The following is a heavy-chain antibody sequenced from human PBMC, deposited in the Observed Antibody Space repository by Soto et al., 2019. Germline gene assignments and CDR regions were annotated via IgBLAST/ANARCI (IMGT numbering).Heavy chain of an antibody. D-gene: IGHD6-19*01. J-gene: IGHJ5*02. CDR3: ARGALTVANWFDP. CDR2: INPNNGVT. Sequence: QVQLVQSGAEVKKPGASVKVSCKASGYTFTDYYMNWVRQAPGQGLEWMGWINPNNGVTNYAQKFQGRVTMTRDTSTSTAYMDPSRLRSDDTALYYCARGALTVANWFDPWGQGTQVTVSS. CDR1: GYTFTDYY. V-gene: IGHV1-2*02.